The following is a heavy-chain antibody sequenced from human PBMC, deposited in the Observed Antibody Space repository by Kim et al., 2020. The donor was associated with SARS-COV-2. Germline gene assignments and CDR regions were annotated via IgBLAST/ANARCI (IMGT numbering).Heavy chain of an antibody. CDR3: ARGQRYYYDSSGASFDY. Sequence: SETLSLTCAVYGGSFSGYYWSWIRQPPGKGLEWIGEINHSGSTNYNPSLKSRVTISVDTSKNQFSLKLSSVTAADTAVYYCARGQRYYYDSSGASFDYWGQGTLVTVSS. CDR1: GGSFSGYY. D-gene: IGHD3-22*01. J-gene: IGHJ4*02. CDR2: INHSGST. V-gene: IGHV4-34*01.